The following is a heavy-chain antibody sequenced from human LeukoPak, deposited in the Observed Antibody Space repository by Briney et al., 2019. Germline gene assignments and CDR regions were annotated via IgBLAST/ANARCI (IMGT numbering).Heavy chain of an antibody. CDR3: ARDSPAAGSDFDY. V-gene: IGHV3-74*01. CDR2: IKDDGTIT. Sequence: GGSLRLSCAASGFTFSSYSMHWVRQAPGKGLVWVSRIKDDGTITAYAGSVKGRFTISRDNAKNTLYPQMNSLRAEDTAVYYCARDSPAAGSDFDYWGQGNLVTVSS. J-gene: IGHJ4*02. D-gene: IGHD6-13*01. CDR1: GFTFSSYS.